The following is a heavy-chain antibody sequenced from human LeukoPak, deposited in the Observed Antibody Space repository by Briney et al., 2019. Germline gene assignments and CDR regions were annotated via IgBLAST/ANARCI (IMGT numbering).Heavy chain of an antibody. J-gene: IGHJ4*02. CDR1: GFTFSDSA. D-gene: IGHD1-26*01. V-gene: IGHV3-23*01. Sequence: GGSLRLSCEASGFTFSDSAMSWVRQASGRGLEWVSLISASGGNSYYADSVKGRFTVSRDSSENTLHLQMNSLRAEDTAVYYCARDIELSCWGQGTLVTVSS. CDR2: ISASGGNS. CDR3: ARDIELSC.